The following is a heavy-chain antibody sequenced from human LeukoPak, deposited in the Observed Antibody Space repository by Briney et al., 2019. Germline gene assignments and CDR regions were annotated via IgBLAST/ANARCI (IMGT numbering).Heavy chain of an antibody. Sequence: PSQTLSLTCTVSGGSISSYYWSWIRQPPGQGLEWIGYIYYSGSTNYNPSLKSRVTISVDTSKNQFSLKLSSVTAADTAVYYCARHSNYGSGSYYRYWFDPWGQGTLVTVSS. CDR1: GGSISSYY. J-gene: IGHJ5*02. CDR3: ARHSNYGSGSYYRYWFDP. V-gene: IGHV4-59*08. D-gene: IGHD3-10*01. CDR2: IYYSGST.